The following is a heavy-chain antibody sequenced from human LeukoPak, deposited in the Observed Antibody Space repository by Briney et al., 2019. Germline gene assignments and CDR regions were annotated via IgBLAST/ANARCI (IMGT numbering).Heavy chain of an antibody. J-gene: IGHJ4*02. CDR1: GFSFDNSW. D-gene: IGHD6-25*01. CDR2: IKSDGSEI. Sequence: GGSLRLSCEGTGFSFDNSWMNWVRQAPGKGLEWVANIKSDGSEIYYVDSVKGRFTISRDSAKNTVYLQMNSLRVEDTAVFYCASAAAYGPVGFDNWGQGTLVTVSS. CDR3: ASAAAYGPVGFDN. V-gene: IGHV3-7*02.